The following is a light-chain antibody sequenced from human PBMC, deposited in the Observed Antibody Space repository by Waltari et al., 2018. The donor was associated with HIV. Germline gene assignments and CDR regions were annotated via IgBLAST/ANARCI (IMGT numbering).Light chain of an antibody. CDR3: ASWDASLNGWV. CDR2: GNY. J-gene: IGLJ3*02. Sequence: QSVVTQPPSVSGTPGQTVTISCSGSTSNIGIKTVNWYQHLPGTAPKRLIYGNYQRPSGVPDRFSASKSGTSSSLDISGLQSEEEAYYYCASWDASLNGWVFGGGTKLTVL. CDR1: TSNIGIKT. V-gene: IGLV1-44*01.